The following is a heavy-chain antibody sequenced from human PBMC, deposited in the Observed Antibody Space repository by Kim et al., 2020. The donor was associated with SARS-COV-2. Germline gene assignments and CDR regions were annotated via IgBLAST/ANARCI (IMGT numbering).Heavy chain of an antibody. CDR3: AKGMVGESYLGY. Sequence: YYADSVNGRFTISRDNSKSTLYLQMNSLRAEDTAVYYCAKGMVGESYLGYWGQGTLVTVSS. J-gene: IGHJ4*02. D-gene: IGHD3-10*02. V-gene: IGHV3-23*01.